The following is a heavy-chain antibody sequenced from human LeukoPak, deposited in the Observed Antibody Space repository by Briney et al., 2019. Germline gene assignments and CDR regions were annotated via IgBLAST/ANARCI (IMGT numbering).Heavy chain of an antibody. V-gene: IGHV3-30*02. CDR3: VRDGRQNCSTPTYYPLSN. CDR2: IQSHGNSK. Sequence: PAGTLRLSCVASGFTISNFGCHWIRQAPGKGLEWVRFIQSHGNSKLYVDFENGRFIVSSDNSKNMAHLQLDCTGSDTTGFYYCVRDGRQNCSTPTYYPLSNWGQGTLVTVSS. D-gene: IGHD3-10*02. CDR1: GFTISNFG. J-gene: IGHJ4*02.